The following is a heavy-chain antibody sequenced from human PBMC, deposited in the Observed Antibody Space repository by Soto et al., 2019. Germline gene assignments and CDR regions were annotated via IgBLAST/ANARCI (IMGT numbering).Heavy chain of an antibody. V-gene: IGHV3-48*02. CDR2: ISYDSDTI. CDR3: ARLYYDYV. CDR1: GFTFGTYS. D-gene: IGHD3-3*01. Sequence: GGSLRLSCAGSGFTFGTYSMNWVRQAAGKGLEWIAYISYDSDTIQYADSVKGRFTISRDNAKNSLYLQMNGLRDEDTAVYYCARLYYDYVWGQGTTVTVSS. J-gene: IGHJ6*02.